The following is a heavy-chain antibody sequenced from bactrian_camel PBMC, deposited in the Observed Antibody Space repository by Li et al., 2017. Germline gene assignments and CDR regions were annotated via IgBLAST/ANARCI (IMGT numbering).Heavy chain of an antibody. V-gene: IGHV3S56*01. CDR2: IDRDGET. D-gene: IGHD3*01. J-gene: IGHJ4*01. Sequence: QLVESGGGSVQAGGSLRLSCTASGFPMAGSDMAWYRQAPGNECELVSSIDRDGETYYADSVKGRFTISEDNAKNTVYLHLNRLKPEDTDRYYCAADEPTCDCDSNSWCYRRGQGTQVTVS. CDR3: AADEPTCDCDSNSWCYR. CDR1: GFPMAGSD.